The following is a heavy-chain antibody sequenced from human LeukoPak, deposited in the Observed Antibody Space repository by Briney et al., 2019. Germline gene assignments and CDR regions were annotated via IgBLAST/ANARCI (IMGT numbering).Heavy chain of an antibody. D-gene: IGHD3-9*01. Sequence: GRSLRLSCAASGFSFSTYWMSWVRQAPGKGLEWVANIKLDGSEKYYVDFVKGRFTISRDNARNSLYLQMNSLRAEDTAVYHCVQGGRYHYGSWGQGTLVTVSS. CDR3: VQGGRYHYGS. CDR2: IKLDGSEK. V-gene: IGHV3-7*01. J-gene: IGHJ5*02. CDR1: GFSFSTYW.